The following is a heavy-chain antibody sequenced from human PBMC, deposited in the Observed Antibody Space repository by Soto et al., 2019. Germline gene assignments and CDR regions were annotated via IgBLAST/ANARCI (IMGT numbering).Heavy chain of an antibody. V-gene: IGHV3-21*01. D-gene: IGHD6-6*01. CDR3: GRNVLVVTEDAVDV. CDR1: GFSLSSYT. Sequence: EEQLVESGGGLVKPGGSLRLSCVASGFSLSSYTMSWVRQAPGKGLEWVSSIGISIGYIYYAESVTGRFTISRDNAQNSLFLERNSLRAEDTAFYFCGRNVLVVTEDAVDVWAQGTMVTVSS. J-gene: IGHJ3*01. CDR2: IGISIGYI.